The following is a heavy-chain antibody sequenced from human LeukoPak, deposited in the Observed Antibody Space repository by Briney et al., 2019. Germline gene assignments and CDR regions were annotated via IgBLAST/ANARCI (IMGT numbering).Heavy chain of an antibody. CDR3: ARKLGTPGP. Sequence: GGSLRLSCAASGFTFSTYSMGWVRQAPGKGLEWVASIKQDISEKYYVDSVKGRFTISRDNAKNSLYLQMNSLRAEDTAVYYCARKLGTPGPWGQGTLVTVSS. CDR1: GFTFSTYS. J-gene: IGHJ5*02. CDR2: IKQDISEK. V-gene: IGHV3-7*01. D-gene: IGHD4-23*01.